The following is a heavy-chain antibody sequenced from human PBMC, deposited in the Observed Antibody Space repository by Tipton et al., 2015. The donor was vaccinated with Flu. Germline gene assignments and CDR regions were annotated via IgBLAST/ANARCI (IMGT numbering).Heavy chain of an antibody. D-gene: IGHD3-9*01. CDR1: GFNFDDYD. J-gene: IGHJ3*01. CDR3: AKRQTGTFYALDV. Sequence: VQLVQSGGGLVQPGRSLRLSCTASGFNFDDYDMHWVRQAPGEGLEWVSGITWNSDDLGYADSVKGRFSISRDNAKKSLYLQMNSLRGEDTAFYYCAKRQTGTFYALDVWGQGTMVTVSS. V-gene: IGHV3-9*01. CDR2: ITWNSDDL.